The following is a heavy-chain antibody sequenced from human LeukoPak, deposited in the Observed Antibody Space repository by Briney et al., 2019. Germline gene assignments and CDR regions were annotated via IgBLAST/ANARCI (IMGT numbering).Heavy chain of an antibody. CDR3: ARGALGYCSSTSCFHPAWFDP. Sequence: RASVTVSCKASGYTFTSYDINWVRQAPGQGLEWMGWMNPNSGNTGYAQKFQGRVTVTRNTSISTAYMELSSLTSEDTAVYYCARGALGYCSSTSCFHPAWFDPWGQGTLVTVSS. V-gene: IGHV1-8*01. D-gene: IGHD2-2*01. CDR2: MNPNSGNT. J-gene: IGHJ5*02. CDR1: GYTFTSYD.